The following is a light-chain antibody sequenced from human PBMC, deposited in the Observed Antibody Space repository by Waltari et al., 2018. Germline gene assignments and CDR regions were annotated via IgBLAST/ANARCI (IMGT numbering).Light chain of an antibody. Sequence: QSALTQPASVSGSPGQSIPISCTGTSSDVGGYNYLSWYQQHPGKAPKLMIYDVSNRPSGVSNRFSGSKSGNTASLTISGLQAEDEADYHCSSYTSSSTLVFGGGTKLTVL. CDR3: SSYTSSSTLV. V-gene: IGLV2-14*03. J-gene: IGLJ3*02. CDR2: DVS. CDR1: SSDVGGYNY.